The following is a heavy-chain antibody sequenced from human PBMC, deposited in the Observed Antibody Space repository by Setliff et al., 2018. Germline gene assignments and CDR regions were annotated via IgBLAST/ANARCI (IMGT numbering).Heavy chain of an antibody. J-gene: IGHJ5*02. Sequence: GASVKVSCKASGYIFTSYGFSWVRQAPGQGLEWMGWISTYNGKTNYAQKFQGRVTMTTDTSINTAYMELGGLTSDDTAFYYCVRSGKFGMRFWFDQWGQGTLVTVSS. CDR2: ISTYNGKT. D-gene: IGHD1-26*01. CDR3: VRSGKFGMRFWFDQ. V-gene: IGHV1-18*01. CDR1: GYIFTSYG.